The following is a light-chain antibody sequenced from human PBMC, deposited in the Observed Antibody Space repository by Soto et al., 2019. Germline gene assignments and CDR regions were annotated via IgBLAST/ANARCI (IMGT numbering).Light chain of an antibody. J-gene: IGKJ2*01. CDR1: QSISSW. CDR2: DAS. V-gene: IGKV1-5*01. Sequence: DIQMTQSPSTLSASVGDRVTITCRASQSISSWLAWYQQKPGKAPKLLIYDASILKSGVPSRFSGSGSGTECTLTISSLQPDDFATYYCQHYNYNPYTFGQGTKLEIE. CDR3: QHYNYNPYT.